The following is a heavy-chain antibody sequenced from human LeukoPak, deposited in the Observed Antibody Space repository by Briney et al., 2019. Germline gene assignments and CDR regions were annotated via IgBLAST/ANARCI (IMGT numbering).Heavy chain of an antibody. CDR3: ARVGSSSWYESDY. D-gene: IGHD6-13*01. CDR1: GFTFSSYW. Sequence: GGSLRLSCAASGFTFSSYWMHSVRQAPGKGLVWVSRINSHGSSTSYADSVKGRFTISRDNAKNTLYLQMNSLRAEDTAVYYCARVGSSSWYESDYWGQGTLVTVSS. V-gene: IGHV3-74*01. J-gene: IGHJ4*02. CDR2: INSHGSST.